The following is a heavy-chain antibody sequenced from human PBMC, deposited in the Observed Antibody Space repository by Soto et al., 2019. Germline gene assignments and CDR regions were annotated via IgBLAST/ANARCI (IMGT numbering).Heavy chain of an antibody. J-gene: IGHJ5*02. Sequence: SETLSLTCTVSGGSISSGDYYWSWIRQPPGKGLEWIGYIYYSGSTYYNPSLKSRVTISVDTSKNQFSLKLSSVTAADTAVYYCARAPRLTMIVAHTFVPWGQGTLVTVSS. V-gene: IGHV4-30-4*01. CDR1: GGSISSGDYY. CDR2: IYYSGST. D-gene: IGHD3-22*01. CDR3: ARAPRLTMIVAHTFVP.